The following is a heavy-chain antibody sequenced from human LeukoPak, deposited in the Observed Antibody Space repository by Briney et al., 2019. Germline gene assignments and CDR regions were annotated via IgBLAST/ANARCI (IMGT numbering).Heavy chain of an antibody. Sequence: GGSLRLSCAASGFTFSSYAMSWVRQAPGKGLEWVSAISGSGGSTYYADSVKGRFTISRDNSKNTLYLQMNSLRAEDTAVYYCAKDSTYHDFWSGHDAFDIWGQGTMVTVSS. V-gene: IGHV3-23*01. J-gene: IGHJ3*02. CDR3: AKDSTYHDFWSGHDAFDI. CDR2: ISGSGGST. D-gene: IGHD3-3*01. CDR1: GFTFSSYA.